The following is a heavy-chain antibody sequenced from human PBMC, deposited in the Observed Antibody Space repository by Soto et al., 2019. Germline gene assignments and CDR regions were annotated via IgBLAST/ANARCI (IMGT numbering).Heavy chain of an antibody. CDR1: GFTFDDYA. CDR2: ISWNSGSI. V-gene: IGHV3-9*01. J-gene: IGHJ4*02. CDR3: AKGAAAIDQTYYLDY. D-gene: IGHD2-21*01. Sequence: EVQLVESGGGLVQPGRSLRLSCAASGFTFDDYAMHWVRQAPGKGLEWVSGISWNSGSIGYADSVKGRFTISRDNAKNSLYLQMNSLRAEDTALYYCAKGAAAIDQTYYLDYWSQGTLVTVSS.